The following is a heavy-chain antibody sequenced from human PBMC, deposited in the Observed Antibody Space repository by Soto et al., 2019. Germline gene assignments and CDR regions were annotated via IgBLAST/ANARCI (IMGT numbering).Heavy chain of an antibody. CDR3: ARDSGGAVAGTDYYYGMDL. D-gene: IGHD6-19*01. J-gene: IGHJ6*02. Sequence: SCKASGYTFTSYGISWVRQAPGQGLEWMGWISAYNGNTNYAQKLQGRVTMTTDTSTSTAYMELRSLRSDDTAVYYCARDSGGAVAGTDYYYGMDLWGPGTTVTVSS. CDR1: GYTFTSYG. V-gene: IGHV1-18*01. CDR2: ISAYNGNT.